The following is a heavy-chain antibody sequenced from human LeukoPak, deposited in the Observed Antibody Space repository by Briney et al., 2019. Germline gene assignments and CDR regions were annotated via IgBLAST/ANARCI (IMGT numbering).Heavy chain of an antibody. CDR3: ARDYERIIMVRGVPLSPQTVFDP. CDR1: GYTFTDYY. J-gene: IGHJ5*02. D-gene: IGHD3-10*01. V-gene: IGHV1-2*02. CDR2: ISPNSGGT. Sequence: ASVKVSCKTSGYTFTDYYIHWVRQAPGQGPEWMGWISPNSGGTNYAQNLQGRVTMTRDTSISTAYMELSRLRSDDTAVYYCARDYERIIMVRGVPLSPQTVFDPRGQGTLVTVSS.